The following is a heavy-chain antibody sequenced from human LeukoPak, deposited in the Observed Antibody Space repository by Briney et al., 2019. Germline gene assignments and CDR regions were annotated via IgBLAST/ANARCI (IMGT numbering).Heavy chain of an antibody. V-gene: IGHV3-53*01. CDR1: GFTFSTNY. Sequence: GGSLTLSCAASGFTFSTNYMSWVRQAPGKGLAWVSVIYSGGSPYYADSVKGRFTISRDNSKNTLYLQMNSLRAEDTAVYYCARDLNYYDSTGYGHWGQGTLVTVSS. D-gene: IGHD3-22*01. J-gene: IGHJ4*01. CDR2: IYSGGSP. CDR3: ARDLNYYDSTGYGH.